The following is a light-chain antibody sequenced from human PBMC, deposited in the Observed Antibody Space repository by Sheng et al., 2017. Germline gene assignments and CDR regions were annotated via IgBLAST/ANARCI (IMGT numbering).Light chain of an antibody. J-gene: IGLJ3*02. CDR2: EVS. CDR3: SSAAGSNYVV. CDR1: SSDVGGYKY. Sequence: QSALTQPPSASGSPGQSVTISCTGTSSDVGGYKYVSWYQQYPGKAPKLMIYEVSRRPSGVPDRFSGSKSGNTASLTVSGLQPEDEGDYYCSSAAGSNYVVFGGGTKLTVL. V-gene: IGLV2-8*01.